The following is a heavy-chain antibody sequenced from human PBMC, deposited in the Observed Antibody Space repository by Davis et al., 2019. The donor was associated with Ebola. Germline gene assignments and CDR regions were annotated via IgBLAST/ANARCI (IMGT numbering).Heavy chain of an antibody. V-gene: IGHV1-46*01. J-gene: IGHJ4*02. CDR1: GYTFTNYD. CDR2: INPSGGST. D-gene: IGHD3-10*01. Sequence: AASVKVSCKTSGYTFTNYDINWVRQATGQGLEWMGIINPSGGSTSYAQKFQGRVTMTRDTSTSTVYMELSSLRSGDTAVYYCVRDLRGWGDFDYWGQGTLVTVSS. CDR3: VRDLRGWGDFDY.